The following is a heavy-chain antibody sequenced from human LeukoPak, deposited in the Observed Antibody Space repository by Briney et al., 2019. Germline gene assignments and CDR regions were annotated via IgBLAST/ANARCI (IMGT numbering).Heavy chain of an antibody. CDR3: ARDRSSGWPGSFDY. V-gene: IGHV3-7*01. CDR1: GFTFSSYW. CDR2: IKHDGGEN. D-gene: IGHD6-19*01. J-gene: IGHJ4*02. Sequence: GGSLRLSCAASGFTFSSYWMSWVRQAPGKGLEWVANIKHDGGENYYVDSVKGRFTISRDNAKNSLYLQMNSLRPEDTAVHYCARDRSSGWPGSFDYWGQGTLVTVSS.